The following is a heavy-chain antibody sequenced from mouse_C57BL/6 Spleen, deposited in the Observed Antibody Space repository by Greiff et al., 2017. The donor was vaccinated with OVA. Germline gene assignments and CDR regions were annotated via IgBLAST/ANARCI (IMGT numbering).Heavy chain of an antibody. CDR1: GFSLTSYG. J-gene: IGHJ2*01. CDR3: AKGGNWDVEEYFDY. CDR2: IWGDGST. V-gene: IGHV2-3*01. Sequence: VQLVESGPGLVAPSQSLSITCTVSGFSLTSYGVSWVRQPPGKGLEWLGVIWGDGSTNYHSALIARLSISKDNSKSQVFLKLNSLQPDDTATYYCAKGGNWDVEEYFDYWGQGTTLTVSS. D-gene: IGHD4-1*01.